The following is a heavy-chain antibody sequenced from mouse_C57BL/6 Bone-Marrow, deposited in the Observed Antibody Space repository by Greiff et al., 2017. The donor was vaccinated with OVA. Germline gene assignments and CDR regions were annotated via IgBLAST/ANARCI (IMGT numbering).Heavy chain of an antibody. D-gene: IGHD1-1*01. V-gene: IGHV1-26*01. Sequence: VQLQQSGPELVKPGASVKISCKASGYTFTDYYMNWVKQSHGKSLEWIGDINPNNGGTSYNQKFKGKATLTVDKSSSTAYMELRSLPSEDSAVYCCARGNTGVPFAYWGQGTLVTVSA. CDR3: ARGNTGVPFAY. CDR1: GYTFTDYY. J-gene: IGHJ3*01. CDR2: INPNNGGT.